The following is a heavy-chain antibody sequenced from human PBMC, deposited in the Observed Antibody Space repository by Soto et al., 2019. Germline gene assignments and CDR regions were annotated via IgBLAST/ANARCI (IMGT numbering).Heavy chain of an antibody. CDR1: GFTFSAYY. D-gene: IGHD6-19*01. CDR3: TRSSGGSADRSGWYLGEACKY. Sequence: ASVKVSCKASGFTFSAYYMHWVRQAPGQGLEWMGWINPNSGGSKYAQKFQGRVTITRDTSISTVYMDVTSLTSDDTAVYFCTRSSGGSADRSGWYLGEACKYWG. V-gene: IGHV1-2*02. CDR2: INPNSGGS. J-gene: IGHJ4*01.